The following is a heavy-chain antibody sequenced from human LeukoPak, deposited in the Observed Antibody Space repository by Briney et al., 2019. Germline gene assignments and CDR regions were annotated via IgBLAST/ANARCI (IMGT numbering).Heavy chain of an antibody. CDR2: TYHRSGQWHS. CDR3: GRETDFGVVTN. CDR1: GDSVSSNGAS. V-gene: IGHV6-1*01. Sequence: SQTLSLTCAISGDSVSSNGASWNWIRQSPSRGLEWLGRTYHRSGQWHSDYAPSVKGRITLNPDTSKNQFSLQLNSVTPEDTAVYYCGRETDFGVVTNWGQGTLVTVSS. D-gene: IGHD3-3*01. J-gene: IGHJ4*02.